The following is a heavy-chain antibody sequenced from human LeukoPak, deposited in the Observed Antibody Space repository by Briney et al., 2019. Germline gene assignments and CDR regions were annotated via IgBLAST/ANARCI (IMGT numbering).Heavy chain of an antibody. D-gene: IGHD3-3*01. J-gene: IGHJ6*03. CDR1: GGTFSSYA. Sequence: SVKVSCKASGGTFSSYAISWVRQAPGQGLEWMGGIIPILGTANYAQKFQGRVTITADESTSTAYMELSSLRSEDTAVYYCAREVTIFGVVIIKGYMDVWGKGTTVTVSS. CDR2: IIPILGTA. V-gene: IGHV1-69*13. CDR3: AREVTIFGVVIIKGYMDV.